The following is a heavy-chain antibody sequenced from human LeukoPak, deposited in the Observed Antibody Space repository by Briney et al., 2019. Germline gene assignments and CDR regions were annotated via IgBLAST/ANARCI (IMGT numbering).Heavy chain of an antibody. CDR1: GFTFSSFE. CDR3: TTDPSDYSNYYYMDV. V-gene: IGHV3-48*03. J-gene: IGHJ6*03. CDR2: ISFYGTTI. Sequence: GGSLSLSCAGSGFTFSSFEMSWVRQAPGKGVEWVSYISFYGTTIKYADSVRGRFSISRDDPTNTVYLQMNSLKTEDTAVYYCTTDPSDYSNYYYMDVWGKGTTVTVSS. D-gene: IGHD4-11*01.